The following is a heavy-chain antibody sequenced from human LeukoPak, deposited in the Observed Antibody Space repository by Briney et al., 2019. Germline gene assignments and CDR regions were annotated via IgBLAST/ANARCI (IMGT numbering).Heavy chain of an antibody. V-gene: IGHV3-30*02. J-gene: IGHJ4*02. CDR3: AKGRFLEWLRFDY. Sequence: GGSLRLSCAASGFTFSNYGMHWVRQAPGKGLEWVAFIRYDGSNKYYADSVKGRFTISRYNSKNTLYLQMNSLRPEDTAVYYCAKGRFLEWLRFDYWGQGTLVTVSS. D-gene: IGHD3-3*01. CDR1: GFTFSNYG. CDR2: IRYDGSNK.